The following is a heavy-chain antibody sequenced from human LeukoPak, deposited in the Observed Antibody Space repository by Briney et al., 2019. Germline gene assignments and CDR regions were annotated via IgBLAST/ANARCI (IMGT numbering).Heavy chain of an antibody. CDR2: ISSSGNTM. D-gene: IGHD1-26*01. CDR1: GFTFSSYS. V-gene: IGHV3-48*02. J-gene: IGHJ4*02. CDR3: ARDGGLYSGTSYFDY. Sequence: GGSLRLSCAASGFTFSSYSMNWVRQAPGKGLEWVSYISSSGNTMYYADSVKGRFTISRDNAKNSLYLQMNSLRDEDMAVYYCARDGGLYSGTSYFDYWGQGTLVTVSS.